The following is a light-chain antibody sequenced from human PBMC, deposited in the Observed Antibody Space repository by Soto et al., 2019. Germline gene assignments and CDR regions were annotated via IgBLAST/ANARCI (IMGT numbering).Light chain of an antibody. V-gene: IGKV3-11*01. J-gene: IGKJ5*01. CDR3: QQRSNWPIT. CDR1: RSVSSY. Sequence: IVLTQSPSTLSLSPGDSATLSCRATRSVSSYLAWYQQKPGQAPRLLIYDASSRPTDIPARFSGSGSGTDFTLTISSLEPEDFAIYYCQQRSNWPITFCQGTRPEIK. CDR2: DAS.